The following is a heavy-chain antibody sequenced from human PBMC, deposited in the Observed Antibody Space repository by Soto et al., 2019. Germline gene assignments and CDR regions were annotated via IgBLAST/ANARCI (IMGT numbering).Heavy chain of an antibody. J-gene: IGHJ4*02. V-gene: IGHV1-18*01. CDR3: ARGGIAAAGSNYLFDY. Sequence: ASVKVSCKASGYTLTSYGSSWVRQAPGQGLEWMGWISAYNGNTKYAQKLQGWVTMTRDTSISTAYMELSRLRSDDTAVYYCARGGIAAAGSNYLFDYWGQGTLVIVSS. CDR2: ISAYNGNT. CDR1: GYTLTSYG. D-gene: IGHD6-13*01.